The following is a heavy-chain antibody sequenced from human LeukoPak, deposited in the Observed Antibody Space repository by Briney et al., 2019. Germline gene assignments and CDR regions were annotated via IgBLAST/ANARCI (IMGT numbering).Heavy chain of an antibody. D-gene: IGHD2-2*01. J-gene: IGHJ6*02. CDR3: TRDFCTGCNYYFYGMDV. CDR1: GFTFDNYV. V-gene: IGHV3-9*01. Sequence: GGSLRLSCAASGFTFDNYVMHWVRQAPGKGLEWVAGISPNSANKVYADSVKGRFTLSRDNAKNSTYLQMNSLRTEDTALYYCTRDFCTGCNYYFYGMDVWGRGTTVTVSS. CDR2: ISPNSANK.